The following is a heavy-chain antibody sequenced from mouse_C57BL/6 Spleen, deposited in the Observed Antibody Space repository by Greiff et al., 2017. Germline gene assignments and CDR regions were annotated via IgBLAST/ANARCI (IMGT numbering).Heavy chain of an antibody. CDR3: ARGVTTSFDY. CDR1: GYSFTGYY. J-gene: IGHJ2*01. Sequence: EVKLVESGPELVKPGASVKISCKASGYSFTGYYMNWVKQSPEKSLEWIGEINPSTGGTTYNQKFKAKATLTVDKSSSTAYMQLQGLTSDDSAVXYCARGVTTSFDYWGQGTTLTVSS. D-gene: IGHD2-3*01. V-gene: IGHV1-42*01. CDR2: INPSTGGT.